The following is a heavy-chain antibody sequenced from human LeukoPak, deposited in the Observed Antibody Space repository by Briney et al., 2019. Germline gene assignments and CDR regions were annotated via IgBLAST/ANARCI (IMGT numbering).Heavy chain of an antibody. CDR2: ISLTGLT. CDR1: GGSISNTNW. V-gene: IGHV4-4*02. Sequence: PSETLSLTCGVSGGSISNTNWWSWVRQPPGQGLEWIGEISLTGLTHYNPSLESRVTVSLDKSKNQLSLNLTSVTAADTAVFYCSRENGAFSPFGYWGQGTLVTVLS. J-gene: IGHJ4*02. D-gene: IGHD2-8*01. CDR3: SRENGAFSPFGY.